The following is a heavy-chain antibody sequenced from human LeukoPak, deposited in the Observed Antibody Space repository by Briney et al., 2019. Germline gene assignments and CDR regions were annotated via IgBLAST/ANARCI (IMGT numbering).Heavy chain of an antibody. Sequence: GGSLRLSCAASGFSFSDYYMSWLRQAPGKGLEWVSYISSSGSTTNYADSVKGRFTIYRDNAKNSVSLQMNSLRAEDTAVYYCARVGRGFTYGYGTNWGQGTLVTVSS. CDR1: GFSFSDYY. J-gene: IGHJ4*02. D-gene: IGHD5-18*01. CDR2: ISSSGSTT. CDR3: ARVGRGFTYGYGTN. V-gene: IGHV3-11*01.